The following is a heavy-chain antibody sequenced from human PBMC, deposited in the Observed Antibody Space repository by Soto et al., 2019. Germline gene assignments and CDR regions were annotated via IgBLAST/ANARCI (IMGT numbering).Heavy chain of an antibody. Sequence: QVQLQEAGPGLVKPSGTLSLTCAVSGGSMSSSNWWSWVRQPPGKGLEWIGEIYHSGSTNYSPSLKSRVTISVDKSKNQFSLKLSSVTAADTAVYYCARDSPGEYSSFDYCGQGTLVTVSS. D-gene: IGHD6-13*01. V-gene: IGHV4-4*02. CDR2: IYHSGST. J-gene: IGHJ4*02. CDR3: ARDSPGEYSSFDY. CDR1: GGSMSSSNW.